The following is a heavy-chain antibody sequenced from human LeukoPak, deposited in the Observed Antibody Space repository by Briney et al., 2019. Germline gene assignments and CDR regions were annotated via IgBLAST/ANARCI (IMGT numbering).Heavy chain of an antibody. CDR2: IFYSGSA. Sequence: SSETLSLTCTVSGDSISSTSYYWAWIRQPPGKGLEWIGMIFYSGSAYYTPSLRGRVTLSVDTSRNQFSLNLISATAADTGVYFCARQQSDTSLFDPWGQGTLVTVSS. CDR1: GDSISSTSYY. CDR3: ARQQSDTSLFDP. V-gene: IGHV4-39*01. D-gene: IGHD2-21*02. J-gene: IGHJ5*02.